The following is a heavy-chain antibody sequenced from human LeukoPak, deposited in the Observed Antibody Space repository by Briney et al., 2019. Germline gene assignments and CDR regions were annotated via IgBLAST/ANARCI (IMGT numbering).Heavy chain of an antibody. J-gene: IGHJ4*02. Sequence: GGSLRLSCAASGFTFSSYGMHWVRQAPGKGLEWVAVISYDGSNKYYADSVKGRFTISRDNSKNTLYLQMNSLRAEDTAVYYCVRDLGRRANCWGQGTLVTVSS. CDR1: GFTFSSYG. CDR3: VRDLGRRANC. CDR2: ISYDGSNK. V-gene: IGHV3-30*03. D-gene: IGHD1-26*01.